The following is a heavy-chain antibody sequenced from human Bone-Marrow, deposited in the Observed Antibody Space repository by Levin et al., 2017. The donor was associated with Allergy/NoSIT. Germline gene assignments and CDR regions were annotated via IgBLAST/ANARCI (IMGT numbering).Heavy chain of an antibody. J-gene: IGHJ4*02. CDR3: VRKVVVVITAQYKTRPNFDY. CDR2: VSWNGSRT. D-gene: IGHD2-15*01. CDR1: GFTFSNSD. V-gene: IGHV3-35*01. Sequence: TGGSLRLSCAASGFTFSNSDMNWVHQAPGKGLEWVSGVSWNGSRTHYADSVKGRFIISRDNSRNTLYLQTNSLRAEDTAVYYCVRKVVVVITAQYKTRPNFDYWGQGTLVTVSS.